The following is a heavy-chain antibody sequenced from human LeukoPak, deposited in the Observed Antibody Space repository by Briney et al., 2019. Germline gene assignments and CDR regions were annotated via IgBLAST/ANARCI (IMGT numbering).Heavy chain of an antibody. V-gene: IGHV1-46*01. CDR3: ATDVLGYSNQASSGYYYYYMDV. D-gene: IGHD4-11*01. CDR2: INPSGGST. Sequence: ASVKVSCKASGYTFTSYYMHWVRQAPGQGLEWMGIINPSGGSTSYAQKFQGRVTMTRDMSTSTVYMELSSLRSEDTAVYYCATDVLGYSNQASSGYYYYYMDVWGKGTTVTVSS. J-gene: IGHJ6*03. CDR1: GYTFTSYY.